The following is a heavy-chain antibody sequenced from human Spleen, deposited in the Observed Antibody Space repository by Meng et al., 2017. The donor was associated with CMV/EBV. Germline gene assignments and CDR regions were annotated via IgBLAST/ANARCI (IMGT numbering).Heavy chain of an antibody. CDR2: IYSGGYT. D-gene: IGHD1-26*01. CDR3: ARDRYSGTSYTTSWYNWFDP. CDR1: VRSSY. Sequence: VRSSYMSWVRQAPGKGLEWVSTIYSGGYTDYADSVKGRFTISRDNSKNTLYLQMNSLRGEDTAVYYCARDRYSGTSYTTSWYNWFDPWGQGTLVTVSS. J-gene: IGHJ5*02. V-gene: IGHV3-53*05.